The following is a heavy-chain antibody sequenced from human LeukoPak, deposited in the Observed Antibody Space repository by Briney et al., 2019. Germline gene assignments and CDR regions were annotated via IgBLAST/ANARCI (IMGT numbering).Heavy chain of an antibody. CDR3: ARGTVGATTKFDY. CDR2: INHSGST. Sequence: PSETLSLTCTVSGGSISSGGYYWSWIRQHPGKGLEWIGEINHSGSTNYNPSLKSRVTISVDTSKNQFSLKLSSVTAADTAVYYCARGTVGATTKFDYWGQGTLVTVSS. CDR1: GGSISSGGYY. J-gene: IGHJ4*02. V-gene: IGHV4-39*07. D-gene: IGHD1-26*01.